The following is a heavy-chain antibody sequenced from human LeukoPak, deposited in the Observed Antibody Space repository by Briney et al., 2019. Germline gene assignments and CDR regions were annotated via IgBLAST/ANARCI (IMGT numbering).Heavy chain of an antibody. V-gene: IGHV3-21*01. CDR1: GFTFSSYS. J-gene: IGHJ5*02. D-gene: IGHD2-21*01. CDR3: AREESIKEAWFDP. Sequence: GGSLRLSCAASGFTFSSYSMNWVRQAPRKGLEWVSSISSSSSYIYYADSVKGRFTISRDNAKNSLYLQMNSLRAEDTAVYYCAREESIKEAWFDPWGQGTLVTVSS. CDR2: ISSSSSYI.